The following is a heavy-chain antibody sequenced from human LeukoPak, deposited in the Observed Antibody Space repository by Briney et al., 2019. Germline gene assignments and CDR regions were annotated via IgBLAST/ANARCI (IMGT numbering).Heavy chain of an antibody. CDR1: GYTFTSYD. CDR2: ISAYNGNT. Sequence: ASVKVSCKASGYTFTSYDINWVRQATGQGLEWMGWISAYNGNTNYAQKLQGRVTMTTDTSTSTAYMELRSLRSDDTAVYYCARQDEDYTDANWFDPWGQGTLVTVSS. J-gene: IGHJ5*02. V-gene: IGHV1-18*01. CDR3: ARQDEDYTDANWFDP. D-gene: IGHD4-11*01.